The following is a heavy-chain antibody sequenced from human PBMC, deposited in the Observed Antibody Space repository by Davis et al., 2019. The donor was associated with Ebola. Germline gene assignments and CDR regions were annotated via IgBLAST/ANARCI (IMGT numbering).Heavy chain of an antibody. Sequence: PGGSLRLSCAASGFTFSDYYMSWIRQAPGKGLEWISYISIGGKNIHYADSLKGRFTLSRDNAKNTLYLQMDSLRAEDTAVYYCTRDVNWHFFDYWGQGTLVTVSS. J-gene: IGHJ4*02. CDR1: GFTFSDYY. CDR3: TRDVNWHFFDY. CDR2: ISIGGKNI. D-gene: IGHD1-1*01. V-gene: IGHV3-11*04.